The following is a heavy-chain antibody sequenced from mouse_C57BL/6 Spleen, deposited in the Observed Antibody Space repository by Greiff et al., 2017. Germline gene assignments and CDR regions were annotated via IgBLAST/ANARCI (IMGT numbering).Heavy chain of an antibody. CDR1: GYTFTSYW. Sequence: QVQLKQPGAELVMPGASVKLSCKASGYTFTSYWMHWVKQRPGQGLEWIGELDPSDSYTNYNQKFKGKSTLTVDKSSSTAYMQLSSLTAEDSAVYYCARRARSSYAGGAMDYWGQGTSVTVSS. D-gene: IGHD1-1*01. J-gene: IGHJ4*01. CDR2: LDPSDSYT. CDR3: ARRARSSYAGGAMDY. V-gene: IGHV1-69*01.